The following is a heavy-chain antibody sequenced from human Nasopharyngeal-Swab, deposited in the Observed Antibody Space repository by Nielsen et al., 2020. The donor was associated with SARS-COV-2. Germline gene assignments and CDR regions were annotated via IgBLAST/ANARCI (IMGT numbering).Heavy chain of an antibody. J-gene: IGHJ4*02. CDR1: GFTFDDYA. D-gene: IGHD3-22*01. CDR3: ARDPGFGYYYDSSGYYDY. Sequence: SLKISCAASGFTFDDYAMHWVRQAPGKGLEWVSGISWNSGSIGYVDSVKGRFTISRDNAKNSLYLQMNSLRAEDTAVYYCARDPGFGYYYDSSGYYDYWGQGTPVTVSS. V-gene: IGHV3-9*01. CDR2: ISWNSGSI.